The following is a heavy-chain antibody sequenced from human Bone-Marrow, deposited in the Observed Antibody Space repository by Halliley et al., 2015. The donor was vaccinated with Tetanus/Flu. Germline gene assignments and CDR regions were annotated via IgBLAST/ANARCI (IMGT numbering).Heavy chain of an antibody. J-gene: IGHJ4*02. V-gene: IGHV3-53*01. Sequence: SVIYGGSRTNYADSVQGRFSIPRDSSTNTVYLQMNSLRGEDTAVYYFAREVNSGYSDSWYFDYWGQGTLVSVSS. CDR2: IYGGSRT. D-gene: IGHD6-13*01. CDR3: AREVNSGYSDSWYFDY.